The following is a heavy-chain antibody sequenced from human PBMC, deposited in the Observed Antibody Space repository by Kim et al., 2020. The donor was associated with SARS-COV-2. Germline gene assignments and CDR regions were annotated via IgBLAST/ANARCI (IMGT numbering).Heavy chain of an antibody. Sequence: GKTKYSHKFQGRVTITRDTSASTAYMELSSLRSEDTAVYYCARATGYGMDVWGQGTTVTVSS. V-gene: IGHV1-3*01. D-gene: IGHD4-17*01. CDR2: GKT. J-gene: IGHJ6*02. CDR3: ARATGYGMDV.